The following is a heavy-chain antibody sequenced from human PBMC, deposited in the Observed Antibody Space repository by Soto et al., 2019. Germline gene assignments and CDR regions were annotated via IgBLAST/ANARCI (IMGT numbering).Heavy chain of an antibody. V-gene: IGHV3-23*01. Sequence: EVQLLESGGGLVQPGGSLRLSCAASGFTFSSYAMSLVRQAPGKGLEWVSAISGSGGSTYYADSVKGRLTISRDNSKDTLYLQMNIIRAEDTAVYYFAVIAAVSLFHPCGQGTLVTVSS. J-gene: IGHJ5*02. D-gene: IGHD6-13*01. CDR1: GFTFSSYA. CDR2: ISGSGGST. CDR3: AVIAAVSLFHP.